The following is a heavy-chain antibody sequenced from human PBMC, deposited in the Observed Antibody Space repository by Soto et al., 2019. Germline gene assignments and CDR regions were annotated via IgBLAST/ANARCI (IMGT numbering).Heavy chain of an antibody. D-gene: IGHD3-10*01. CDR1: GYTFASYY. CDR3: ARDGGRLLWFGELSNGPPYYYYYGMDV. V-gene: IGHV1-46*01. J-gene: IGHJ6*02. Sequence: ASVKVSCKASGYTFASYYMHWVRQAPGQGLEWMGIINPSGGSTSYAQKFQGRVTMTRDTSTSTVYMELSSLRSEDTAVYYCARDGGRLLWFGELSNGPPYYYYYGMDVWGQGTTVTVSS. CDR2: INPSGGST.